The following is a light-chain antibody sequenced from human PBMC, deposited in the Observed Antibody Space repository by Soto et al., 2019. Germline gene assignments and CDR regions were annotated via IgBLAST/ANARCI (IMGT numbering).Light chain of an antibody. J-gene: IGLJ3*02. V-gene: IGLV2-11*01. CDR1: SSDVGGYNY. CDR2: DVS. Sequence: QSALTQPRSVSGSPGQSVTISCTGTSSDVGGYNYVSWYQQHPGKAPKLMIYDVSKWPSGVPDRFSGSKSCNTASLNISGLQAEDEADYYCCSYAGNSLWVFGGGTKLTVL. CDR3: CSYAGNSLWV.